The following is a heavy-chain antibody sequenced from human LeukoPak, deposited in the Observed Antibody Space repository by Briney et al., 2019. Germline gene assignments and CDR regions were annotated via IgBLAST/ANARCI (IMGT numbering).Heavy chain of an antibody. Sequence: SETLSLTCTVSGGSISSYYWSWIRQPPGKGLEWIGEINHSGSTNYNPSLKSRVTISVDTSKNQFSLKLSSVTAADTAVYYCARLSGSWKYYFDYWGQGTLVTVSS. CDR3: ARLSGSWKYYFDY. D-gene: IGHD2-15*01. CDR1: GGSISSYY. V-gene: IGHV4-34*01. CDR2: INHSGST. J-gene: IGHJ4*02.